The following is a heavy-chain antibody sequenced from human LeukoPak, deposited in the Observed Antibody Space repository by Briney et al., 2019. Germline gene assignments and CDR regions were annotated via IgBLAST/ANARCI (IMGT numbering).Heavy chain of an antibody. J-gene: IGHJ6*02. Sequence: GGSLRLSCAASGFTFSSYALNWVRQAPGKGLEWVSYISSSSSTIYYTDSVKGRFTISRDNAKNSLYLQMNSLRAEDTAVYYCARYCGGDCYGMDVWGQGTTVTVSS. CDR1: GFTFSSYA. V-gene: IGHV3-48*04. CDR2: ISSSSSTI. CDR3: ARYCGGDCYGMDV. D-gene: IGHD2-21*01.